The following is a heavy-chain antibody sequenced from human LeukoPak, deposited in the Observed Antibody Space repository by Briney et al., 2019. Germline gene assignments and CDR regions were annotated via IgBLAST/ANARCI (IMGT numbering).Heavy chain of an antibody. J-gene: IGHJ3*02. D-gene: IGHD2-2*02. CDR1: GGSIASDSYF. Sequence: SETLSLTCTVSGGSIASDSYFWAWIRQPPGKGLEWIGSIYYSGSPHYNPSLQSRATISVDTSKNHFSLKLSSVTAADTAVYYCARVAAVYCSSTSCYRLVAFDIWGRGTMVTVSS. CDR2: IYYSGSP. V-gene: IGHV4-39*02. CDR3: ARVAAVYCSSTSCYRLVAFDI.